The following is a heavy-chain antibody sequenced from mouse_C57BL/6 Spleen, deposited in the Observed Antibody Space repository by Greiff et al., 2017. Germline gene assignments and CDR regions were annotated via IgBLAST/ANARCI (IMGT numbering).Heavy chain of an antibody. CDR1: GYTFTSYW. CDR2: IHPNSGST. D-gene: IGHD3-2*02. J-gene: IGHJ3*01. Sequence: QVQLKQPGAELVKPGASVKLSCKASGYTFTSYWMHWVKQRPGQGLEWIGMIHPNSGSTNYNEKFKSKATLTVDKSSSTAYMQLSSLTSEDSAVYYCALDSSGYKGFAYWGQGTLVTVSA. CDR3: ALDSSGYKGFAY. V-gene: IGHV1-64*01.